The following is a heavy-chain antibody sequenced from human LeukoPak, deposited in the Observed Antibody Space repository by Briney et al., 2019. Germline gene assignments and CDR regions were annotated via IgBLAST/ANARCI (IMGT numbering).Heavy chain of an antibody. Sequence: GESLKISCKGSGYSFTSYWIGWVRQMPGKGLEWMGIIYPGDSDTRYSPSFQGQVTISADKSISTAYLQWSSLKASDTAMYYCARQHCTSTSCYPLVDYWGQGTLVTVSS. D-gene: IGHD2-2*01. CDR2: IYPGDSDT. CDR1: GYSFTSYW. CDR3: ARQHCTSTSCYPLVDY. J-gene: IGHJ4*02. V-gene: IGHV5-51*01.